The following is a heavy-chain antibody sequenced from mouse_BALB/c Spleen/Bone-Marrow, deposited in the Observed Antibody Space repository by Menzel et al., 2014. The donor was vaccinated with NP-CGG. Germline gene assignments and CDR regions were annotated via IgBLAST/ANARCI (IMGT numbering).Heavy chain of an antibody. CDR3: AREAAYYGNYGAMDY. Sequence: EVQLQQSGPELGKPGASVKISCKASGYSFTGYNMYWVKQSHRKSLEWIGYIDPYNGGTSSNQKSKGKATLTVDKSSSTAYMHLNSLTSEDSAIYYCAREAAYYGNYGAMDYWGQGTSVTVSS. D-gene: IGHD2-10*01. V-gene: IGHV1S135*01. J-gene: IGHJ4*01. CDR2: IDPYNGGT. CDR1: GYSFTGYN.